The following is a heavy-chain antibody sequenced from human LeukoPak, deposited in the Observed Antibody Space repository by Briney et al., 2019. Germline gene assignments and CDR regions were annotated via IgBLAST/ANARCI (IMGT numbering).Heavy chain of an antibody. CDR2: IKPDGSEK. CDR1: GFTYSYYW. V-gene: IGHV3-7*01. Sequence: GGSLRLSCAASGFTYSYYWMSWVHQTPGKGLEWVANIKPDGSEKDYVDSVKGRFTISRDNAKNSLYLQMDSLRAEDTAVYYCAREDMWAFDIWGQGTMVTVSS. CDR3: AREDMWAFDI. J-gene: IGHJ3*02. D-gene: IGHD2-15*01.